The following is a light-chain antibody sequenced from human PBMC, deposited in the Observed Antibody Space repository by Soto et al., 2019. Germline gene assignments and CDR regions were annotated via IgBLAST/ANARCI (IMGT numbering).Light chain of an antibody. J-gene: IGLJ2*01. V-gene: IGLV7-43*01. Sequence: QAVVTQEPSLTVSPGGTGTLTCASSTGAVTSDSYPNWVQQKPGQAPRALIYSTSNSHSWTPARFSGSLLGGKAALTLSGVQPEDEAEYYCLLYFGSSKIFGGGTQLTVL. CDR1: TGAVTSDSY. CDR2: STS. CDR3: LLYFGSSKI.